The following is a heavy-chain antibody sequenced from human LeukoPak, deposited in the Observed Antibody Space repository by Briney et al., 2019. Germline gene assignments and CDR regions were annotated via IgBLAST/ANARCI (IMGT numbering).Heavy chain of an antibody. CDR3: AKDYCRDGNCPFPFLDS. CDR1: GFTLTNHG. D-gene: IGHD2-15*01. CDR2: ITGTGGR. Sequence: GGSLRLSCAVSGFTLTNHGVSWVRQAPGKRLEWVSIITGTGGRYYGDSVKGRFILSRDNSKNTVYMQMSSLRAEDTATYYCAKDYCRDGNCPFPFLDSWGQGTLVTVSS. J-gene: IGHJ4*02. V-gene: IGHV3-23*01.